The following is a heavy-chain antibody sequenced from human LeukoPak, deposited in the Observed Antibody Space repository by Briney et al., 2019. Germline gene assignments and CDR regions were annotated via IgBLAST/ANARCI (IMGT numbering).Heavy chain of an antibody. D-gene: IGHD3-9*01. J-gene: IGHJ3*02. V-gene: IGHV3-23*01. CDR2: ISGSGGST. CDR3: AKDGHILTGYQRPDGFDI. CDR1: GFTFTSYA. Sequence: GGSLRLSCAASGFTFTSYAMGWVRQAPGKGLEWVSAISGSGGSTYYADSVKGRFTISRDNSKNTLYLQMNSLRAEDTDVYYCAKDGHILTGYQRPDGFDIWGQGTTVTVSS.